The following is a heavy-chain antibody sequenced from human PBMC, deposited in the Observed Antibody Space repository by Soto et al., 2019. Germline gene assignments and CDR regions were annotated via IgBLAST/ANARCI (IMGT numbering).Heavy chain of an antibody. V-gene: IGHV1-69*06. CDR1: GGTFSSFS. CDR2: IIPIFGTA. Sequence: GASVKVSCKASGGTFSSFSIGWVLQEPGQGLEWMGGIIPIFGTANYAQKFQGRVTITADKSTSTAYMELSSLRSEDTAVYYCLRGRGYYLNYYYGMDVWGEGITVTVSS. CDR3: LRGRGYYLNYYYGMDV. D-gene: IGHD3-22*01. J-gene: IGHJ6*04.